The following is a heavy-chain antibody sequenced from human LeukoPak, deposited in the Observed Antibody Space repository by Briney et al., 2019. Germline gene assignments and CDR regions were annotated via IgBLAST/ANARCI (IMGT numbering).Heavy chain of an antibody. CDR3: ARVTMDDVWSGSQPGWFDP. V-gene: IGHV4-30-4*01. CDR1: GESISSGDYF. Sequence: PSQTLSLTCTVSGESISSGDYFWSWIRQSPGKGLEWIGYIYHSGTTYYSPSLRSRVSISIDTSKNQFSLKVTSVTAADTAVYYCARVTMDDVWSGSQPGWFDPWGQGTLVTVSS. J-gene: IGHJ5*02. CDR2: IYHSGTT. D-gene: IGHD3-3*01.